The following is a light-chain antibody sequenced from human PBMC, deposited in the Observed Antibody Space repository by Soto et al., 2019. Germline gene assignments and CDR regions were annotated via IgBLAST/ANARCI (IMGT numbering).Light chain of an antibody. CDR2: DVS. CDR1: SSDVGGYNY. CDR3: SSCTSSSTVV. V-gene: IGLV2-14*01. Sequence: QSALTQPASVSGSPGQSITISCTGTSSDVGGYNYVSWYQQHPGKAPKVMIYDVSNRPSGVSNRFSGSKSGNTASLTISGLQAEDEADYYCSSCTSSSTVVFGGGTKVTVL. J-gene: IGLJ2*01.